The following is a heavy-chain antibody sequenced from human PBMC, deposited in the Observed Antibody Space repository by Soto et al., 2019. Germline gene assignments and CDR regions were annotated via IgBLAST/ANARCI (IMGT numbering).Heavy chain of an antibody. J-gene: IGHJ4*01. CDR2: IKSKTDGGAT. CDR1: GFTFTNAW. D-gene: IGHD3-22*01. CDR3: TTDSYSTIIIVRFDY. Sequence: PGGSLRLSRAASGFTFTNAWVNWVRQAPGKGLEWVGRIKSKTDGGATDYAEPVKGRFAISRDDSNNMVYLQMNSLKIEDTAVYYCTTDSYSTIIIVRFDYWGHGPLVTVSS. V-gene: IGHV3-15*07.